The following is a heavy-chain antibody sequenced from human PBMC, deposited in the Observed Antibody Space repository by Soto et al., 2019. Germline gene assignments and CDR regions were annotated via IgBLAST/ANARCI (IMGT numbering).Heavy chain of an antibody. J-gene: IGHJ4*02. D-gene: IGHD2-15*01. CDR3: TTLDVVVVAAAGY. CDR1: GFTFSNAW. Sequence: EVQLVESGGGLVKPGGSLRLSCAASGFTFSNAWMSWVRQAPGKGLEWVGRIKSKTDGGTTDYAAPVKGRFTISRDDSKNTLYLQMNSLKTEDTAVYYCTTLDVVVVAAAGYWGQGTLVTVSS. V-gene: IGHV3-15*01. CDR2: IKSKTDGGTT.